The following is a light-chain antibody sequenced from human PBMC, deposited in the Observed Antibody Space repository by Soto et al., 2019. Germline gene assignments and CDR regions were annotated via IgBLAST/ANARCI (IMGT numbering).Light chain of an antibody. Sequence: DIQMTQSPSTLSASVGDRVTITCRASQSISSYLAWYQQKPGKAPKILIYKASSLESGVPSRFSGSGSGTEFTLTISSLQPDDFATYYCQQYNSYPITFGQGTPLEIK. V-gene: IGKV1-5*03. CDR1: QSISSY. CDR3: QQYNSYPIT. J-gene: IGKJ5*01. CDR2: KAS.